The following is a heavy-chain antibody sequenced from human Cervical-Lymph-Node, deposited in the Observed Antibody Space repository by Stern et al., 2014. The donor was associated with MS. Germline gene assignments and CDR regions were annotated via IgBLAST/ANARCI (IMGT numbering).Heavy chain of an antibody. V-gene: IGHV1-46*01. Sequence: VQLLESGAEVRKPGASVRVSCKASGYAVTTYNIHWVRQAPGEGFEWMAVISPSGGGTTYAQKFQGRVRLTRDTSTSIAYMDLNSLRSEDTAVYYCATGGHPLFDYWGQGTLVTVSS. J-gene: IGHJ4*02. CDR3: ATGGHPLFDY. CDR1: GYAVTTYN. CDR2: ISPSGGGT.